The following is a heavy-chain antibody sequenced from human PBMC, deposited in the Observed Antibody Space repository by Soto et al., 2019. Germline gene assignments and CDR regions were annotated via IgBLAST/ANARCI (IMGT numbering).Heavy chain of an antibody. J-gene: IGHJ3*02. Sequence: QGTLKESGPTLVKPTQTLTLTCSFSGFSLSTSGVGVGWIRQSPGKALEWLALIYWSGDEHYRPSLKSRLSINKHTSKNHVVLIMTDMDPVDTATYHCARGLATLPVFAFDIWGQGTMVTVSS. V-gene: IGHV2-5*01. CDR3: ARGLATLPVFAFDI. CDR1: GFSLSTSGVG. D-gene: IGHD6-6*01. CDR2: IYWSGDE.